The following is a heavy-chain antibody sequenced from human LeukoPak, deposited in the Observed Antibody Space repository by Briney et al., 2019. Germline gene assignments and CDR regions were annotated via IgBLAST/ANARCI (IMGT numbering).Heavy chain of an antibody. CDR2: MNPNSGNT. J-gene: IGHJ4*02. CDR3: ARGPTRIVGAFPPTY. Sequence: ASVKVSCKASGYTFTSYDINWVRQATGHGLEWMGWMNPNSGNTGYAQTFQGRVTMTRNTSISTPYMELTSLRSEDTAVYYCARGPTRIVGAFPPTYWGQGTLVTVSS. CDR1: GYTFTSYD. V-gene: IGHV1-8*01. D-gene: IGHD1-26*01.